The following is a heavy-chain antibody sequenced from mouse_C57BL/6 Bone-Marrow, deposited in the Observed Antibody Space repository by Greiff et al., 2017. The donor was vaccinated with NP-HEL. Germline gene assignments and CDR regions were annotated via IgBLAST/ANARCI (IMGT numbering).Heavy chain of an antibody. CDR3: TRAGTRNAMDD. D-gene: IGHD4-1*01. J-gene: IGHJ4*01. CDR2: IDPETGGT. CDR1: GYTFTDYE. Sequence: QVHVKQSGAELVRPGASVTLSCKASGYTFTDYEMHWVKQTPVHGLEWIGAIDPETGGTAYNQKFKGKAILTADKSSSTAYMELRSLTSEDSAVDYCTRAGTRNAMDDWGKGTSVTV. V-gene: IGHV1-15*01.